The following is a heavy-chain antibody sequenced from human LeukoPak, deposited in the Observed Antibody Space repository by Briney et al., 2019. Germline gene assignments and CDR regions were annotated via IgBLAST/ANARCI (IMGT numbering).Heavy chain of an antibody. CDR2: IRPDAST. J-gene: IGHJ6*04. D-gene: IGHD6-13*01. V-gene: IGHV3-69-1*01. CDR3: ARDKPGIAAPDV. Sequence: GGSLRLSCAASGITLSIYTLNWVRQAPGKGLEWVASIRPDASTYYTDFLKGRFTISRDIAQNSLYLQVDSLRVEDTGVYFCARDKPGIAAPDVWGEGTTVIASS. CDR1: GITLSIYT.